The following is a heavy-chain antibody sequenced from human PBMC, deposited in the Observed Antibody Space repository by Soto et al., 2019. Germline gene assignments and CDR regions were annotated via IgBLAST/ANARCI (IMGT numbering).Heavy chain of an antibody. Sequence: ASVKVSCKASGYTFTSYAMHWVRQAPGQRLEWMGWINAGNGNTKYSQKFQGRVTITRDTSASTAYMELSSLRSEDAAVYYCARSVSGDPGAFDIWGQGTMVTVSS. J-gene: IGHJ3*02. CDR2: INAGNGNT. CDR1: GYTFTSYA. D-gene: IGHD2-21*02. CDR3: ARSVSGDPGAFDI. V-gene: IGHV1-3*01.